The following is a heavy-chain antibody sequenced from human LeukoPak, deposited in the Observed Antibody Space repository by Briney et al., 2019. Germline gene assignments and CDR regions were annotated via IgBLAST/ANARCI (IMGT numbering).Heavy chain of an antibody. CDR3: AKGRSGYYLWYFDY. Sequence: AGGSLRLACAASGLTFSSYAMSWVRQAPEKGLEWVSGISGSGGSTYYADSVKGRFTISRDNSKNTLYLQMNSLRAEDTAVYYCAKGRSGYYLWYFDYWGQGTLVTVSS. CDR2: ISGSGGST. CDR1: GLTFSSYA. D-gene: IGHD3-22*01. V-gene: IGHV3-23*01. J-gene: IGHJ4*02.